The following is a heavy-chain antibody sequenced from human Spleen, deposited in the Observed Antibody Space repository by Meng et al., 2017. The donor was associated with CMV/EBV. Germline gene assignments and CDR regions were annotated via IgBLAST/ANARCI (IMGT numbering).Heavy chain of an antibody. D-gene: IGHD6-19*01. CDR3: ATIGWYVPSFDY. V-gene: IGHV3-73*01. CDR2: IRTKPYNYAT. Sequence: GGSLRLSCAASGFTFSGSTVHWVRQASGKGLEWVGRIRTKPYNYATSYAASVKDRFTISRDDSKNTAFLQMNALKAEDTAIYYCATIGWYVPSFDYWGQGTLVTVSS. J-gene: IGHJ4*02. CDR1: GFTFSGST.